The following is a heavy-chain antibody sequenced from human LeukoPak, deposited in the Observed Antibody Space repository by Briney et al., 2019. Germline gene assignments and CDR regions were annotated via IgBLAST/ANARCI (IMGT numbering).Heavy chain of an antibody. D-gene: IGHD6-19*01. CDR3: AKEGGGAVAGTDFDY. Sequence: GGSLRLSCAASGFSFSSYWMNWVRQVPGKGREWVANINRDRSEKSYVDSVKGRFTISRDNAKNSLYLQMNSLRAEDTAVYYCAKEGGGAVAGTDFDYWGQGTLVTVSS. V-gene: IGHV3-7*03. J-gene: IGHJ4*02. CDR2: INRDRSEK. CDR1: GFSFSSYW.